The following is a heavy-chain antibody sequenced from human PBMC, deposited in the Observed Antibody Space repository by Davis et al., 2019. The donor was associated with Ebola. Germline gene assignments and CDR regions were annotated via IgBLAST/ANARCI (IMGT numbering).Heavy chain of an antibody. V-gene: IGHV1-8*01. D-gene: IGHD2-15*01. J-gene: IGHJ6*02. Sequence: ASVKVSCKASGYTFTSYDINWVRQATGQGLEWMGWMNPNSGNTGYAQKFQGRVTMTRNTSISTAYMELSSLRSEDTAVYYCARVAYCSGGSCPLAIYDYYYYGMDVWGQGTTVTVSS. CDR3: ARVAYCSGGSCPLAIYDYYYYGMDV. CDR2: MNPNSGNT. CDR1: GYTFTSYD.